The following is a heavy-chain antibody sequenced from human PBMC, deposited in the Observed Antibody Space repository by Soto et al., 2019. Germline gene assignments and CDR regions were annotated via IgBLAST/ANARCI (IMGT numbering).Heavy chain of an antibody. J-gene: IGHJ5*02. CDR1: GGSISSSSYY. CDR2: IYYSGST. D-gene: IGHD3-9*01. CDR3: ARQYDYDILTGYYSSAGWFDP. V-gene: IGHV4-39*01. Sequence: SETLSLTCTVSGGSISSSSYYWGWIRQPPGKGLEWIGSIYYSGSTYYNPSLKSRVTISVDTSKNQFSLKLSSVTAADTAVYYCARQYDYDILTGYYSSAGWFDPWGQGTQVTVSS.